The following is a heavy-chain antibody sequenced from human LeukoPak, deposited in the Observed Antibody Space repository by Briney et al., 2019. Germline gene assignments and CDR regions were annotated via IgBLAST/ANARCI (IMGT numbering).Heavy chain of an antibody. Sequence: GGSLRLSCAASGFTFDDYAMHWVRQAPGKGLEWVSLISGDGGSTYYADSVKGRFTISRDNSKNSLYLQMNSLRTEDTALYYCAKGQFTMIRDYFDYWGQGTLVTASS. CDR1: GFTFDDYA. CDR2: ISGDGGST. CDR3: AKGQFTMIRDYFDY. V-gene: IGHV3-43*02. J-gene: IGHJ4*02. D-gene: IGHD3-22*01.